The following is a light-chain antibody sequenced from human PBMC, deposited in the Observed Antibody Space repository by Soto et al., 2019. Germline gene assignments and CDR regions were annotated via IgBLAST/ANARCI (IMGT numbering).Light chain of an antibody. Sequence: DIQLTQSPSSLSASVGDRVTITCRASQSISTYLNWYQQRPGSAPKLLIYAGSTLQSGVPSRFSGSASGTAFTLTISSLQPEDFATYFCQQTYNTPHTFGLGTKLDIK. CDR1: QSISTY. CDR2: AGS. J-gene: IGKJ2*01. V-gene: IGKV1-39*01. CDR3: QQTYNTPHT.